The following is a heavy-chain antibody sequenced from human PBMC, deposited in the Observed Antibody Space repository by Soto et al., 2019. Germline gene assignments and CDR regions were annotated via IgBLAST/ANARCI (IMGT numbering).Heavy chain of an antibody. D-gene: IGHD5-12*01. J-gene: IGHJ5*02. CDR1: GDSVSSNTAS. CDR3: AKGDNLGPKTGYAFDP. Sequence: TLSLTCAISGDSVSSNTASWNWIRQSPSRGLEWLGRTYFRSKWYNDYAVSVKSRIIINPDTSNNQFSLQLNSVTPEDTAVYFCAKGDNLGPKTGYAFDPWGQGIMVTVSS. CDR2: TYFRSKWYN. V-gene: IGHV6-1*01.